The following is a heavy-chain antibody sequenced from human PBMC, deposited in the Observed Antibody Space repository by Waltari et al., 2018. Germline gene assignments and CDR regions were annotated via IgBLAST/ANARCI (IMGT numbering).Heavy chain of an antibody. CDR2: ISGSGGST. CDR1: GFTFSSYA. CDR3: AKDLWADIVVVVAATVDY. D-gene: IGHD2-15*01. J-gene: IGHJ4*02. V-gene: IGHV3-23*01. Sequence: EVQLLESGGGLVQPGGSLSLSCAASGFTFSSYAMSWVRQAPGKGLEWVSAISGSGGSTYYADSVKGRFTISRDNSKNTLYLQMNSLRAEDTAVYYCAKDLWADIVVVVAATVDYWGQGTLVTVSS.